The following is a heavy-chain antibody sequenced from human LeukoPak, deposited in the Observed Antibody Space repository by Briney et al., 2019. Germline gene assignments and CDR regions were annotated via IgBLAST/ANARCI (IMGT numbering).Heavy chain of an antibody. CDR1: GFTFSSYG. Sequence: GGSLRLSCAASGFTFSSYGMHWVRQAPGKGLEWVAVISYDGSNKYYADSVKGRFTISRDNSKNTLYLQMNSLRAEDTAVYYCAKEVVATPPLDYYYGMDVWGQGTTVTVSS. J-gene: IGHJ6*02. CDR3: AKEVVATPPLDYYYGMDV. CDR2: ISYDGSNK. D-gene: IGHD2-15*01. V-gene: IGHV3-30*18.